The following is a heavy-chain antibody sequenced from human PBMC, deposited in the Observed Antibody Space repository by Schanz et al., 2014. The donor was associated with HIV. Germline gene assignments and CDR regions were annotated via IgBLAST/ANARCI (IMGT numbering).Heavy chain of an antibody. J-gene: IGHJ4*02. CDR3: ARDLNVGRHFAH. Sequence: VQLVESGGGVVQPGGSLRLSCAASGFDFGVYGMHWVRQAPGKGPEWVAVIGHEGNDIHYVDSVAGRFSISRDNSKNTLYLQLGSLRTEDTAVYYCARDLNVGRHFAHWGQGTLVTVSS. CDR1: GFDFGVYG. CDR2: IGHEGNDI. V-gene: IGHV3-33*01. D-gene: IGHD1-26*01.